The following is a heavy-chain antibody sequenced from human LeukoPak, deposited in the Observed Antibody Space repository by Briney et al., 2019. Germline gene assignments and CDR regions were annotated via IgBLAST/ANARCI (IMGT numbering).Heavy chain of an antibody. CDR1: GFTFSNYA. CDR2: ISYDGSNK. D-gene: IGHD3-9*01. V-gene: IGHV3-30*04. J-gene: IGHJ4*02. CDR3: ARGPHYDILTGTFDY. Sequence: GGSLRLSCAASGFTFSNYAMSWVRQAPGKGLEWVAVISYDGSNKYYADSVKGRFTISRDNSKNTLYLQMNSLRAEDTAVYYCARGPHYDILTGTFDYWGQGTLVTVSS.